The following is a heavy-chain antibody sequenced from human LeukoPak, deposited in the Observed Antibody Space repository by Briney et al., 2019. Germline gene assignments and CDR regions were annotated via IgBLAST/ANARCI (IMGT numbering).Heavy chain of an antibody. CDR2: ISYDGSDK. CDR3: ARDVGGGDTFDY. CDR1: GLTFSSYG. V-gene: IGHV3-30*03. Sequence: PGGSLRLSCAASGLTFSSYGMHWVRQAPGKGLEWVALISYDGSDKYYADSVKGRFTISRDNSKNTLFLQMNSLRAEDTAVYFCARDVGGGDTFDYWGQGTLVTVSS. J-gene: IGHJ4*02. D-gene: IGHD2-21*02.